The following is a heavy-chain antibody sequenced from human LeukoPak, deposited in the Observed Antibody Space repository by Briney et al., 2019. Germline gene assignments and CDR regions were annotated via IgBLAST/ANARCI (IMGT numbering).Heavy chain of an antibody. CDR2: INPSGSST. CDR1: GYSFTSHY. CDR3: ARDVRNSGNFDI. V-gene: IGHV1-46*01. Sequence: ASVKVSCKASGYSFTSHYMHWVRQAPGQGLEWLGLINPSGSSTLYAQKFQGRVTMTRDMSTTTDYMELSSLRSDDTAVYYCARDVRNSGNFDIWGQGTMVTVSS. J-gene: IGHJ3*02. D-gene: IGHD1-26*01.